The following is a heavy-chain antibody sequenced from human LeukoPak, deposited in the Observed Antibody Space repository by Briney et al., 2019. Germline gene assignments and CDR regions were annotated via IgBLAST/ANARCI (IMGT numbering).Heavy chain of an antibody. Sequence: PGGSLRLSCAASGFSFSSYWMSWVRQAPGKGLEWVANIKQDGSEKYYVDSVTGRFTISRDNAKNSLYLQMNRLRAEDTAVYYCVGHSDYWGQGTLVTVSS. J-gene: IGHJ4*02. V-gene: IGHV3-7*01. D-gene: IGHD3-16*01. CDR1: GFSFSSYW. CDR3: VGHSDY. CDR2: IKQDGSEK.